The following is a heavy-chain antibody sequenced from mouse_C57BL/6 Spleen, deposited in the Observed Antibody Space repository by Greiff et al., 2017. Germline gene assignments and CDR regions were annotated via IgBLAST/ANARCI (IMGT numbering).Heavy chain of an antibody. Sequence: QVQLQQSGAELVKPGASVKISCKASGYAFSSYWMNWVKQRPGKGLEWIGQIYPGDGDTKYNGKFKGKATLTADKSSSTAYMQLSSLTSEDSAVYFCAGEGDSSGYVGLAYWGQGTLVTVSA. CDR3: AGEGDSSGYVGLAY. J-gene: IGHJ3*01. V-gene: IGHV1-80*01. CDR2: IYPGDGDT. CDR1: GYAFSSYW. D-gene: IGHD3-2*02.